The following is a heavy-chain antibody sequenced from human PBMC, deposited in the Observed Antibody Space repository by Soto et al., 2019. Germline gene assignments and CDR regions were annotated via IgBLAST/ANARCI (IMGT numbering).Heavy chain of an antibody. D-gene: IGHD3-10*01. CDR3: ARVIRGAYYNSPLDT. V-gene: IGHV1-2*02. CDR2: INPYSGGA. Sequence: ASVKVSCKASGYTFTGYFMHWVRQAPGQGLEWMGWINPYSGGADYAQSFQGRVTMTRDTSISTVYMELSRLRFDDTAVYYCARVIRGAYYNSPLDTWGQGPVVTVYS. J-gene: IGHJ5*02. CDR1: GYTFTGYF.